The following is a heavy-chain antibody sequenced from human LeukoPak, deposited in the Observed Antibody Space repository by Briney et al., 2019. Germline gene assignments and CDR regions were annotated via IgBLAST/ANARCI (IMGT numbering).Heavy chain of an antibody. J-gene: IGHJ4*02. D-gene: IGHD3-10*01. Sequence: ASVKVSCKASGYTFTGYYMHWVRQAPGQGLEWMGWINPNSGGTNYAQKFQGRVTMTRDTSISTAYLQWSSLKASDTAMYYCARPMVRGVPPDYWGQGTLVTVSS. V-gene: IGHV1-2*02. CDR2: INPNSGGT. CDR3: ARPMVRGVPPDY. CDR1: GYTFTGYY.